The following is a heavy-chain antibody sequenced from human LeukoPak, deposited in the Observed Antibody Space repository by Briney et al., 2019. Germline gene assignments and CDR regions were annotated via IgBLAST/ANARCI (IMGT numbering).Heavy chain of an antibody. CDR1: GGSISSYY. CDR2: IYYSGST. J-gene: IGHJ3*02. V-gene: IGHV4-59*01. D-gene: IGHD3-10*01. Sequence: SETLSLTCTVSGGSISSYYWSWLPQPPGKGLEWIGYIYYSGSTNYNPSLKSRVTISVDTTKNQFSLKLSSVSAADTAVYYCARAYYYGSRAFDIWGQGTMVTVSS. CDR3: ARAYYYGSRAFDI.